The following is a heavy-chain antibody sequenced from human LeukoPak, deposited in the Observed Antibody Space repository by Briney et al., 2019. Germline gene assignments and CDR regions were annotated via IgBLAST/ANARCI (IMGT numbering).Heavy chain of an antibody. V-gene: IGHV1-2*02. D-gene: IGHD3-3*01. CDR3: ARGHRITIFGVVIHQYFQH. J-gene: IGHJ1*01. CDR1: GYTFTGYY. CDR2: INPNSGGT. Sequence: ASVKVSCKASGYTFTGYYMHWVRQAPGQGLERMGWINPNSGGTNYAQKFQGRVTMTRDTSISTAYMELSRLRSDDTAVYYCARGHRITIFGVVIHQYFQHWGQGTLVAVSS.